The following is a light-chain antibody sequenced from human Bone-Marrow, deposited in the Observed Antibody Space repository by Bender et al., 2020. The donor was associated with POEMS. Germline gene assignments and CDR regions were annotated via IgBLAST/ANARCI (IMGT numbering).Light chain of an antibody. J-gene: IGLJ3*02. Sequence: SYVLTQPPSLSVAPGQTARITCGGSNIGTKSVHWYRQKPVQAPVVVIYDDTDRPSGIPERFSGSNSGNTATLTISRGEAGDEADFYCQVWDAGSAHVVFGGGTKLTVL. CDR2: DDT. CDR3: QVWDAGSAHVV. V-gene: IGLV3-21*02. CDR1: NIGTKS.